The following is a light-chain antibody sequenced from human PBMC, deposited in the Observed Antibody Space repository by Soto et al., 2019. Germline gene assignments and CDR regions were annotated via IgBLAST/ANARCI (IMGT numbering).Light chain of an antibody. V-gene: IGKV3-11*01. CDR1: QGVSSS. CDR2: DDS. J-gene: IGKJ3*01. Sequence: EIVLKQSPATLSLSPGERATLSCRASQGVSSSLAWYQQKPGQPPRLLIYDDSKRATGIPARFSGSGSGTDFTLTISSLEPEDFAVYYCQQRSNWPGFTFGPGTKVDIK. CDR3: QQRSNWPGFT.